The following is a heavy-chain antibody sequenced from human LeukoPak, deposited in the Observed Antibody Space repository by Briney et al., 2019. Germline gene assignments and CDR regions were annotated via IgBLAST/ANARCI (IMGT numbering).Heavy chain of an antibody. CDR2: INPNSGDT. D-gene: IGHD5-24*01. J-gene: IGHJ4*02. Sequence: GASVKVSCKASGYIFTGYYIHWVRQAPGQGLEWMGWINPNSGDTKYAQKFQGRVTMTRDTSISTAYMELSRLRSDDTAVYYCARGPGGWLHRLYYFDYWGQGTLVTVSS. CDR1: GYIFTGYY. CDR3: ARGPGGWLHRLYYFDY. V-gene: IGHV1-2*02.